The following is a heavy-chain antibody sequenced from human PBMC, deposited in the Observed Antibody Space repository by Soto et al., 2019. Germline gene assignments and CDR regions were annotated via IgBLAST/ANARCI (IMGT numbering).Heavy chain of an antibody. V-gene: IGHV1-2*02. CDR1: AYTFTGYY. Sequence: ASVKVSCKASAYTFTGYYMNWVRQAPGQGLEWMGWINPNNGVANYAQKFQVRVTMTRDTSISTAYMDLSRLTSDDTAVYYCARGALAVANWFDPWGQGTQVTVSS. J-gene: IGHJ5*02. D-gene: IGHD6-19*01. CDR2: INPNNGVA. CDR3: ARGALAVANWFDP.